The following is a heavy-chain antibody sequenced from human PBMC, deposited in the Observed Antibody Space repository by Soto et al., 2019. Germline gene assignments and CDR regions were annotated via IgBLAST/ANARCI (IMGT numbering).Heavy chain of an antibody. CDR1: GFTFSNAW. D-gene: IGHD3-16*01. Sequence: PGGSLRLSCAAPGFTFSNAWMNWVRQAPGKGLEWVGRIKSKTDGGTTDYAAPVKGRFTISRDDSKNTLYLQMNSLKTEDTAVYYCTTGPPWDYYGMDVWGQGTTVTVSS. CDR3: TTGPPWDYYGMDV. J-gene: IGHJ6*02. CDR2: IKSKTDGGTT. V-gene: IGHV3-15*07.